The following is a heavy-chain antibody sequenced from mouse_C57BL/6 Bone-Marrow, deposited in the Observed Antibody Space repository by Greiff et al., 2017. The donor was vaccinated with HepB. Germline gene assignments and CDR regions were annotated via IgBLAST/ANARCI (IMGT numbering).Heavy chain of an antibody. Sequence: EVKLMESGGGLVKPGGSLKLSCAASGFTFSSDAMSWVRQTPEKRLEWVATISDGGSYTYYPYNVKGRFTISRDNAKNNLYLQMSHLTSEDTAMYYCASIYYYGKRRYFDVWGTGTTVTVSS. CDR1: GFTFSSDA. D-gene: IGHD1-1*01. CDR3: ASIYYYGKRRYFDV. CDR2: ISDGGSYT. J-gene: IGHJ1*03. V-gene: IGHV5-4*03.